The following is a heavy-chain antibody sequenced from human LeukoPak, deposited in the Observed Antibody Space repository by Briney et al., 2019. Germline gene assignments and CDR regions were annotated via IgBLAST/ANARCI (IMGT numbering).Heavy chain of an antibody. V-gene: IGHV3-23*01. D-gene: IGHD3-3*01. CDR1: GFTFSSYA. J-gene: IGHJ4*02. CDR2: ISGSGGST. Sequence: GGSLRLSCAASGFTFSSYAMSWVRQAPGKGLEWVSAISGSGGSTYYADSVKGRFTISRDNSKNTLYLQMNSLRAEDTAVYYRAKLHGGYLEWLFFYWGQGTLVTVSS. CDR3: AKLHGGYLEWLFFY.